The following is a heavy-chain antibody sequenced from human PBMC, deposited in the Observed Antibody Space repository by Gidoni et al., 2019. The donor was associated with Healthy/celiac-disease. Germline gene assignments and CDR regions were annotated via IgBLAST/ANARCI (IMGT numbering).Heavy chain of an antibody. V-gene: IGHV3-30-3*01. CDR3: ASSWSSSGWYN. Sequence: QVPLVAPGGGVVQPGRSLRLSCAAPGLPFSSYAMHWVRQAPGKVLEWVAVISYEGSNKYYADSVKGRFTISRDNSKNTLYLQRNSLRAEDTAVYYCASSWSSSGWYNWGQGTLVTVSS. CDR2: ISYEGSNK. J-gene: IGHJ4*02. CDR1: GLPFSSYA. D-gene: IGHD6-19*01.